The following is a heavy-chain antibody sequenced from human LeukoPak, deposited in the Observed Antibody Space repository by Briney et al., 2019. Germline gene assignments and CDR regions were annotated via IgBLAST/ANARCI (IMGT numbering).Heavy chain of an antibody. V-gene: IGHV3-15*01. J-gene: IGHJ5*01. CDR2: IKNTRDGGTT. D-gene: IGHD3-10*01. Sequence: PGGSLRLSCAASGIIFTDAWISWVRQAPGKGLEWVGRIKNTRDGGTTDYAAPVKGRITISRDDSKQTVYLQLNSLKTEDTAVYFCATDVPYYYGSGSFASWGQGTLVTVSS. CDR3: ATDVPYYYGSGSFAS. CDR1: GIIFTDAW.